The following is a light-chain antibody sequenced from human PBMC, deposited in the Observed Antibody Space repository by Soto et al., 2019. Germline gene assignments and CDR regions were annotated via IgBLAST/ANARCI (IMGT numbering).Light chain of an antibody. CDR1: QSVSSSY. J-gene: IGKJ4*01. CDR2: DAS. V-gene: IGKV3-11*01. CDR3: QQRSNWPLT. Sequence: EIVLTQSPATLSLSPGESATLSCRASQSVSSSYLAWYQQKPGQAPRLLIYDASNRATGIPARFSGSGSGTDFPLTISSLDPADVAIYYCQQRSNWPLTFGGGKKVDIK.